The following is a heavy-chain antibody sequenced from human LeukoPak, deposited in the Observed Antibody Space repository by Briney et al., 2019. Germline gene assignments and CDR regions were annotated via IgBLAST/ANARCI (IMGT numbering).Heavy chain of an antibody. Sequence: SSQTLSLTCTVSGGSISSGSYYWSWIRQPAGKGLEWIGRIYTSGSTNYNPSLKSRVTISVDTSKNQFSLKLSSVTAADTAVYYCARAYGSGSYSYFDCWGQGTLVTVSS. D-gene: IGHD3-10*01. CDR2: IYTSGST. CDR1: GGSISSGSYY. CDR3: ARAYGSGSYSYFDC. J-gene: IGHJ4*02. V-gene: IGHV4-61*02.